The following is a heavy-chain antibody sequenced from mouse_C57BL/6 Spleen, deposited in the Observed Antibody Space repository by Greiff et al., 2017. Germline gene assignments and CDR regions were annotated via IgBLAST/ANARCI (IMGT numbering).Heavy chain of an antibody. CDR1: GFTFSSYA. D-gene: IGHD1-1*01. CDR3: TTYGSSYDFDY. CDR2: ISSGGDYI. V-gene: IGHV5-9-1*02. J-gene: IGHJ2*01. Sequence: EVNLVESGEGLVKPGGSLKLSCAASGFTFSSYAMSWVRQTPEKRLEWVAYISSGGDYIYYADTVKGRFTISRDNARNTLYLQMSSLKSEDTAMYYCTTYGSSYDFDYWCQGTTLTVSS.